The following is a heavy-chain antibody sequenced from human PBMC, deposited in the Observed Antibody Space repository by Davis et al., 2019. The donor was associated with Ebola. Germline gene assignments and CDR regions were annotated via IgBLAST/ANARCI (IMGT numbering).Heavy chain of an antibody. CDR3: ARDPIGPAAGIGY. J-gene: IGHJ4*02. D-gene: IGHD6-13*01. V-gene: IGHV1-69*13. CDR1: GGTFSSYA. Sequence: SVQVSCKASGGTFSSYAISWVRQAPGQGLEWMGGIIPIFGTANYAQKFQGRVTITADESTSTAYMELSSLRSDDTAVYYCARDPIGPAAGIGYWGQGTLVTVSS. CDR2: IIPIFGTA.